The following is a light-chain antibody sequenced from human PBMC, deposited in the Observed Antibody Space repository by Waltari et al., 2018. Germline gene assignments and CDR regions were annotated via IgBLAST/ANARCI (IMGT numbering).Light chain of an antibody. CDR2: AAS. CDR3: QQSYSTPIT. J-gene: IGKJ3*01. Sequence: DIQMTQSPSSLSASVGDRVTITCRASQSISSYLHWYQQKPGKAPTLLIYAASSLQSGVPSTFSGSGSGTDFTLTISSLQPEDFATYYCQQSYSTPITFGPGTKVDIK. CDR1: QSISSY. V-gene: IGKV1-39*01.